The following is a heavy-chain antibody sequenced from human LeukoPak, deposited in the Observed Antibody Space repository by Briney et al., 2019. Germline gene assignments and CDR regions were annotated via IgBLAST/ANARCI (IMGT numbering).Heavy chain of an antibody. Sequence: GGSLRLSCAASGFTFSDYYMSWVRQAPGKGLEWVGRIRSKTDGGTTDHAAPVKGRFIISRDDSRNTLYLQMNSLRTEDTAVYYCSTWTDLYDYWGQGTLVTVSS. CDR1: GFTFSDYY. CDR2: IRSKTDGGTT. D-gene: IGHD3/OR15-3a*01. CDR3: STWTDLYDY. J-gene: IGHJ4*02. V-gene: IGHV3-15*01.